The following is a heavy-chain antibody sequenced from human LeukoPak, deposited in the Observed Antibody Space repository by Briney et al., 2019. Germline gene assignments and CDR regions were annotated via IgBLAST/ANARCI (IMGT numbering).Heavy chain of an antibody. D-gene: IGHD4-23*01. J-gene: IGHJ4*02. CDR1: GGTFSSYA. CDR2: IIPIFGTA. V-gene: IGHV1-69*13. CDR3: ARGLSYGGNSRNGKPFDY. Sequence: ASVKVSCKASGGTFSSYAISWVRQAPGQGLEWMGGIIPIFGTANYAQKFQGRVTITADESTSTAYMELSSLRSEDTAVYYCARGLSYGGNSRNGKPFDYWGQGTLVTVSS.